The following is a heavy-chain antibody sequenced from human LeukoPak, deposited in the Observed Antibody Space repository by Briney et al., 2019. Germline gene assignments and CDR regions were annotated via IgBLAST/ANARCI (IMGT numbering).Heavy chain of an antibody. D-gene: IGHD2-8*02. Sequence: SQTLSLTCAISGDSVSGSSSAWNWIRQSPSRGLEWLGRTYYRSRWLNGYAVSLRSRISISPDTSKNQFSLQLTSVTPEDTAIYYCARNFHTGFDYWGQGTLVTDSS. CDR3: ARNFHTGFDY. V-gene: IGHV6-1*01. CDR2: TYYRSRWLN. CDR1: GDSVSGSSSA. J-gene: IGHJ4*02.